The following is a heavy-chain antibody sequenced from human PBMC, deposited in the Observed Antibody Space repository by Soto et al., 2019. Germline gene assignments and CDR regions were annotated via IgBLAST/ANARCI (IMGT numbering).Heavy chain of an antibody. J-gene: IGHJ6*02. CDR1: GGTFTNYA. Sequence: SVKVSCKASGGTFTNYAFSRVRQAPGQGLEWMGGIIPIFGTPDYAQKFQGRVTITADESTRTASMELSSLRSDDTAVYYCARERSVGYCITTTCPKPFYYYAMDVWGQGTTVTVSS. CDR2: IIPIFGTP. D-gene: IGHD2-2*01. CDR3: ARERSVGYCITTTCPKPFYYYAMDV. V-gene: IGHV1-69*13.